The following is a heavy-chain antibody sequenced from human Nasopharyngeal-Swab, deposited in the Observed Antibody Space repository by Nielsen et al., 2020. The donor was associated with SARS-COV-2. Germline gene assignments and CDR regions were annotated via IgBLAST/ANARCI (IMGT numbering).Heavy chain of an antibody. D-gene: IGHD3-3*01. CDR2: IYYSGST. J-gene: IGHJ4*02. CDR3: ASSPYDFWSGYRFDY. V-gene: IGHV4-39*07. Sequence: WIRQPPGKGLEWIGSIYYSGSTYYNPSLRSRVTISEDTSKNQFSLKLSSVTAADTAVYYCASSPYDFWSGYRFDYWGQGTLVTVSS.